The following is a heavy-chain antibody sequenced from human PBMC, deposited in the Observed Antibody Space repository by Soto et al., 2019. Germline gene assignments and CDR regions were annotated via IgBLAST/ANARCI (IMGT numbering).Heavy chain of an antibody. CDR3: ARRDSDYDILTGLGFDP. V-gene: IGHV3-30-3*01. CDR2: ISYDGSNK. D-gene: IGHD3-9*01. Sequence: GGSLRLSCAASGFTFSSYAMHWVRQAPGKGLEWVAVISYDGSNKYYADSVKGRFTISRDNSKNTLYLQMNSLRAEDTAVYYCARRDSDYDILTGLGFDPWGQGTLVTVSS. CDR1: GFTFSSYA. J-gene: IGHJ5*02.